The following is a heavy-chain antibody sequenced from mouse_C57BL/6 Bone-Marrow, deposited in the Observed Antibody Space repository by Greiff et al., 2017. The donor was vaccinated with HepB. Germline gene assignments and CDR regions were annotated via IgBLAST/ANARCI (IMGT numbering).Heavy chain of an antibody. J-gene: IGHJ3*01. Sequence: EVQLVESGGGLVKPGGSLKLSCAASGFTFSSYAMSWVRQTPEKRLEWVATISDGGSYTYYPDNVKGRFTISRDNAKNNLYLQMSHLKSEDTAMYYCARDAAVDGAWFAYWGQWTLVTVSA. CDR1: GFTFSSYA. V-gene: IGHV5-4*01. CDR2: ISDGGSYT. CDR3: ARDAAVDGAWFAY.